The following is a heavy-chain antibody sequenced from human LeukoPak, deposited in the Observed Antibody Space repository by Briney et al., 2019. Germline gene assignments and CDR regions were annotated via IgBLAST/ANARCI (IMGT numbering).Heavy chain of an antibody. CDR1: GFTFSSYG. Sequence: GGSLRLSCAASGFTFSSYGMHWVRQAPGKGLEWVVVISYDGSNKYYADSVKGRFTISRDNSKNTLYLQMNSLRAEDTAVYYCAKDIRYCSSTSCYGSYYYYGMDVWGQGTTVTVSS. D-gene: IGHD2-2*01. J-gene: IGHJ6*02. CDR3: AKDIRYCSSTSCYGSYYYYGMDV. V-gene: IGHV3-30*18. CDR2: ISYDGSNK.